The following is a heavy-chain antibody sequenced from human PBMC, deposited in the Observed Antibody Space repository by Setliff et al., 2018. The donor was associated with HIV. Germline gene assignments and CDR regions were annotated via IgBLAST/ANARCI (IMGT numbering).Heavy chain of an antibody. J-gene: IGHJ4*02. D-gene: IGHD5-12*01. CDR2: IIPIFGAT. CDR3: ATDGIGGWLRPMPDY. V-gene: IGHV1-69*13. CDR1: GGTFSSYA. Sequence: SVKVSCKASGGTFSSYAISWVRQAPGQGLEWMGGIIPIFGATNYAREFQGRVTITADESTSTVYMELGSLRSEDTAVYYCATDGIGGWLRPMPDYWGQGTQVTVSS.